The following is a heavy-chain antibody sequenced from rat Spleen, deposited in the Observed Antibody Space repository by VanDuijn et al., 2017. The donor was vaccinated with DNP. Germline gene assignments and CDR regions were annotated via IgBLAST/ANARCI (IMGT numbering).Heavy chain of an antibody. D-gene: IGHD1-9*01. CDR1: GFTFSNYD. CDR3: ARHTTGITTLSLY. CDR2: ISPSGGST. Sequence: EVQLVESGGGLVQPGRSLKLSCAASGFTFSNYDMAWVRQAPTKGLEWVASISPSGGSTYYRDSVKGRFTVSRDNAKSSLYLQMDSLRSEDTATYYCARHTTGITTLSLYWGQGVMVTVSS. J-gene: IGHJ2*01. V-gene: IGHV5-25*01.